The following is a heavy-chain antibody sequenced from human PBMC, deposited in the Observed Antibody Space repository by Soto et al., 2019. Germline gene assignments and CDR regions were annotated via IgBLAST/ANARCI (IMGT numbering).Heavy chain of an antibody. D-gene: IGHD2-2*01. CDR1: GYTFTSYG. CDR3: ARGYCSSTSCHELFAL. J-gene: IGHJ4*02. CDR2: ISAYNGNT. Sequence: PSVKVSCKASGYTFTSYGISWVRQAPGQGLEWMGWISAYNGNTNYAQKLQGRVTMTTDTSTSTAYMELRSLRSDDTAVYYCARGYCSSTSCHELFALWAQGTLVIVSS. V-gene: IGHV1-18*01.